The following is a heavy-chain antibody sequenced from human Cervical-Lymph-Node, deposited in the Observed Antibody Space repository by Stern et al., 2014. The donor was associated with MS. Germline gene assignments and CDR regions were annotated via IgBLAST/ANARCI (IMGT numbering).Heavy chain of an antibody. V-gene: IGHV2-5*02. CDR3: AHVLPEWYRSGWSDY. Sequence: QVTLKESGPTLVKPTQTLTLTCTFSGFSLTTSAMGVAWIRQPPGKALEWLALMYREDDKRYNPSMKNRITITKDTSRNQVVLTVTNVDPVDTATYYCAHVLPEWYRSGWSDYWGHGLLVTVSS. J-gene: IGHJ5*01. D-gene: IGHD6-19*01. CDR2: MYREDDK. CDR1: GFSLTTSAMG.